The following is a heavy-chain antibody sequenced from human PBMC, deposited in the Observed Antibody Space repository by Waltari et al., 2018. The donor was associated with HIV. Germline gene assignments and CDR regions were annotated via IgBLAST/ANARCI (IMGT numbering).Heavy chain of an antibody. V-gene: IGHV4-39*01. CDR1: GASISSSSYY. J-gene: IGHJ4*02. Sequence: QLHLQESGPGLVKPSETLSLTCSVSGASISSSSYYWAWIRQPPGTGLEWLGALYFRGTAYYNPSVKSRVSASLDASKNELSLKLTSVTATDTALYYCARLRFHSLYYFDSWGPGILVTVSS. CDR2: LYFRGTA. CDR3: ARLRFHSLYYFDS. D-gene: IGHD3-16*01.